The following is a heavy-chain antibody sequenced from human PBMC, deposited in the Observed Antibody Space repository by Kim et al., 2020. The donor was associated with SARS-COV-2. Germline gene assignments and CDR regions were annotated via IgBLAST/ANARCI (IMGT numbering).Heavy chain of an antibody. J-gene: IGHJ6*02. Sequence: LSLTCAASGFIVTSNYMTWVRQAPGKGLEWVSAIYMGDNTYYADSVKGRFTISRDNSKNTLYLQVSSLRAEDTAVYYCARDGYYSGLDVWGQGTTVTVSS. CDR1: GFIVTSNY. D-gene: IGHD2-2*03. V-gene: IGHV3-53*01. CDR3: ARDGYYSGLDV. CDR2: IYMGDNT.